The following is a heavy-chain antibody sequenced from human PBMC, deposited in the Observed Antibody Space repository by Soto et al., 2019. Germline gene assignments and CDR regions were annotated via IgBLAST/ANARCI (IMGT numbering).Heavy chain of an antibody. J-gene: IGHJ3*02. CDR1: GFTFSSYS. D-gene: IGHD6-19*01. V-gene: IGHV3-21*01. Sequence: GGSLRLSCAASGFTFSSYSMNWVRQTPGKGLEWVSSISSSSSYIYYADSVKGRFTISRDNAKNSLYLQMNSLRAEDTAVYYCARDLPSGWPYDAFDIWGQGTMVTVSS. CDR3: ARDLPSGWPYDAFDI. CDR2: ISSSSSYI.